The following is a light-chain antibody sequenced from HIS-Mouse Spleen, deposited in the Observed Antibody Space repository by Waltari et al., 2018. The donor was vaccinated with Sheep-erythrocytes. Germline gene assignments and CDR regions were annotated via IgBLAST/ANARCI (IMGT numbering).Light chain of an antibody. CDR2: EVL. CDR1: SSDVGGYNY. J-gene: IGLJ1*01. V-gene: IGLV2-8*01. CDR3: SSYAGSNNLL. Sequence: QSALTQPPSASGSPGQSVTISCTGTSSDVGGYNYVSWYQQHPGKAPKLMIYEVLKRASGVPDRFSGAQSGNTASLTVSGLQAEDEADYYCSSYAGSNNLLFGTGTKVTVL.